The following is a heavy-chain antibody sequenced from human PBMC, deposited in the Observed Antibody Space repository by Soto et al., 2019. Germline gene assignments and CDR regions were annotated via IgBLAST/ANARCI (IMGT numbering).Heavy chain of an antibody. Sequence: PSETLSLTCNASGGYIGSGYYYWSWIRQSPGKGLEWIGHIYYGGTTYYNPSLKSRLTISVDASKNQFSLKLSSVTAADTAIYYCASRQQQVALAEYWGQGTLVTVSS. CDR1: GGYIGSGYYY. D-gene: IGHD6-13*01. V-gene: IGHV4-30-4*01. CDR2: IYYGGTT. J-gene: IGHJ4*02. CDR3: ASRQQQVALAEY.